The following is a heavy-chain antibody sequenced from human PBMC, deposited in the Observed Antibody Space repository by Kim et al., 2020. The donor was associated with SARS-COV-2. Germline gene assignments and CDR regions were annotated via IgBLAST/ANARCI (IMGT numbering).Heavy chain of an antibody. CDR1: GYSFTSYW. Sequence: GESLKISCKGSGYSFTSYWIGWVRQMPGKGLEWMGIIYPGDSDTRYSPSFQGQVTISADKSITTAYLQWSSLKASDTAMYYCARQSQKWLMDWYFDLWGRGTLVTVSS. D-gene: IGHD6-19*01. CDR3: ARQSQKWLMDWYFDL. J-gene: IGHJ2*01. CDR2: IYPGDSDT. V-gene: IGHV5-51*01.